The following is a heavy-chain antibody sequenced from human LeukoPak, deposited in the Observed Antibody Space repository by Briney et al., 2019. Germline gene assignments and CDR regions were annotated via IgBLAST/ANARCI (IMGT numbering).Heavy chain of an antibody. J-gene: IGHJ4*02. CDR2: IRYDGSNK. CDR1: GFTFSSYG. Sequence: HPGGSLRLSCAASGFTFSSYGMRWVRQAPGKGLEWVAFIRYDGSNKYYADSVKGRFTISRDNSKNTLYLQMNSLRPEDTAVYYCARDGGDSSGYYWGLGYWGQGTLVTVSS. V-gene: IGHV3-30*02. CDR3: ARDGGDSSGYYWGLGY. D-gene: IGHD3-22*01.